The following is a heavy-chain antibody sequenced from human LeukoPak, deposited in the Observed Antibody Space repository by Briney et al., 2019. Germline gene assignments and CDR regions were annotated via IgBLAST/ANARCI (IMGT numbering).Heavy chain of an antibody. Sequence: SETLSLTFTVSGDSISSYYWSWIRQSAGKGLEWIGRIQPSGSTNYNPSLKGRVTMSVDTSKNQFSLKLSSVTAADTAMYYCARNKRGWLPFDYWGQETLVTVSS. CDR1: GDSISSYY. CDR3: ARNKRGWLPFDY. J-gene: IGHJ4*02. V-gene: IGHV4-4*07. CDR2: IQPSGST. D-gene: IGHD6-19*01.